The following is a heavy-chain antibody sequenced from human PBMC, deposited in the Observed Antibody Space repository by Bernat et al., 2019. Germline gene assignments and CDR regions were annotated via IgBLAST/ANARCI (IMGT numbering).Heavy chain of an antibody. CDR1: GFTFSSYG. CDR2: ISYDGSNE. V-gene: IGHV3-30*18. D-gene: IGHD3-3*01. Sequence: QVQLVESGGGVVQPGRSLRLSCAASGFTFSSYGMHWVRQAPGKGLEWVAVISYDGSNEYYADSVKGRFTISRDNSKNTLYLQMNSLRAEDTAVYYCAKAHYDFWSGYYSYYGMDVWGQGTTVTVS. J-gene: IGHJ6*02. CDR3: AKAHYDFWSGYYSYYGMDV.